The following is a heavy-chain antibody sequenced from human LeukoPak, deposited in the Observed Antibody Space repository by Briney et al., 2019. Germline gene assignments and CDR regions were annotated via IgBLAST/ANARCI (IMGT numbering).Heavy chain of an antibody. J-gene: IGHJ4*02. D-gene: IGHD3-10*01. Sequence: SQTLSLTCAISGDSVSSNSAAWGWIRQSPSRGLEWLGRTYYRSKWYNDYAVSVKSRITINPDTSKNQVSLQLNSVTPEDTAVYYCASQYGSRQFDSWGQGTLVTVSS. CDR3: ASQYGSRQFDS. CDR1: GDSVSSNSAA. V-gene: IGHV6-1*01. CDR2: TYYRSKWYN.